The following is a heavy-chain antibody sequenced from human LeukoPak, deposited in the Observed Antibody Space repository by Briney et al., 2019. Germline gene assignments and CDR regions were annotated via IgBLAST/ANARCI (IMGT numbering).Heavy chain of an antibody. D-gene: IGHD3-10*01. V-gene: IGHV4-59*01. J-gene: IGHJ5*02. CDR3: ARGGYYGSGNDFRFDP. Sequence: SETLSLTCTVSGGSISYYYWSWIRQPPGKGLEWIGYIYYSGSTNYNPSLKSRVIISVDTSKNQFSLKLSSVTAADTAVYYCARGGYYGSGNDFRFDPWGQGTLVTVSS. CDR1: GGSISYYY. CDR2: IYYSGST.